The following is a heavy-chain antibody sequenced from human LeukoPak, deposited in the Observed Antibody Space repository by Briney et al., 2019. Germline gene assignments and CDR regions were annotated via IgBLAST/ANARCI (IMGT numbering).Heavy chain of an antibody. D-gene: IGHD3-22*01. J-gene: IGHJ3*02. V-gene: IGHV1-46*01. CDR2: INPSGGST. CDR3: ARKMIVGRAFDI. CDR1: GYTFTSYY. Sequence: GASVKVSCKASGYTFTSYYMHWVRQAPGQGLEWMGIINPSGGSTSYAQKFQGRATMTRDTSTSTVYMELSSLRSEDTAVYYCARKMIVGRAFDIWGQGTMVTVSS.